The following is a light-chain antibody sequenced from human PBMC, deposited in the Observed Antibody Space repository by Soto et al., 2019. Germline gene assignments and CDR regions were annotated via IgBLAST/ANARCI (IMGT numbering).Light chain of an antibody. CDR3: QQYSSTFWT. CDR2: GAS. Sequence: EIELTQSPGTLYLSPGERTTLSCRASQSISSSYLAWYQQKPGQAPRLLVYGASSRATGIPDRFSGSGSGTDFTLTISRLEPEDFALYYCQQYSSTFWTLGQGTKVDI. CDR1: QSISSSY. V-gene: IGKV3-20*01. J-gene: IGKJ1*01.